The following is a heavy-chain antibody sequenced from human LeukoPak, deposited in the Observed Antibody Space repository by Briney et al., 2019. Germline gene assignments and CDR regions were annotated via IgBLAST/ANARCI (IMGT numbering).Heavy chain of an antibody. Sequence: ASVKVSCKASGYSFADYYMHWVRQAPGQGLEWMGWIKPNSGGTRSAQKFQGRVTMTTDTSTSSAYMELRSLRSDDTAVYYCARVSTRVPYGDYARAPGNGFDYWGQGTLVTVSS. CDR2: IKPNSGGT. V-gene: IGHV1-2*02. CDR3: ARVSTRVPYGDYARAPGNGFDY. CDR1: GYSFADYY. J-gene: IGHJ4*02. D-gene: IGHD4-17*01.